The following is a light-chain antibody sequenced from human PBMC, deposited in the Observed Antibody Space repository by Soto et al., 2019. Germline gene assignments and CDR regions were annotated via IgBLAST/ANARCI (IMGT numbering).Light chain of an antibody. CDR2: GAS. CDR1: QSVSSY. J-gene: IGKJ1*01. V-gene: IGKV3-20*01. Sequence: EIVLTHSPATLSLSPGERATLSCRASQSVSSYLAWYQQKPGQAPRPLIYGASSRAIGIPDRFSGSGSGTDFTLTISRLEPEDFAVYYCQQYGSSPWTFGQGTKV. CDR3: QQYGSSPWT.